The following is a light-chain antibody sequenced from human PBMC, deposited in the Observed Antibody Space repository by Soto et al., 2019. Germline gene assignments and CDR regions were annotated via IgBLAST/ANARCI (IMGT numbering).Light chain of an antibody. CDR3: QQYGSSPQT. V-gene: IGKV3-20*01. Sequence: EIVLTQSPGTLSLSPGDRATLSCRASQSVSSSYLAWYQQKPGQAPRLLIYGAASRATGIPDRFSGSGSGTDFTLTISRLEPEDFAVYYCQQYGSSPQTFGKGTQVEIK. J-gene: IGKJ1*01. CDR1: QSVSSSY. CDR2: GAA.